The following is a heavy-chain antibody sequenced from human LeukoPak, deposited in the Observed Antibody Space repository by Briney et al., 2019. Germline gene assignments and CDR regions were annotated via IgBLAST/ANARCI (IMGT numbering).Heavy chain of an antibody. J-gene: IGHJ5*02. D-gene: IGHD3-10*01. V-gene: IGHV4-30-2*01. CDR1: GGSTSSGGYS. Sequence: PSETLSLTCAVSGGSTSSGGYSWSWIRQPPRKGLEWIGYIYHSGSTYYNPSLKSRVTISVDRSKNQFSLKLSSVTAADTAVYYCARGSLYNWFDPWGQGTLVTVS. CDR2: IYHSGST. CDR3: ARGSLYNWFDP.